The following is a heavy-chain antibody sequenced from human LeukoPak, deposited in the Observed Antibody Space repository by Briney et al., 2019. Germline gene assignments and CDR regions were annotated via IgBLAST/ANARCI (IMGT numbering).Heavy chain of an antibody. V-gene: IGHV4-30-2*01. CDR2: IYHSGST. D-gene: IGHD6-19*01. Sequence: PSETLSLTCTVSGGSISSGGYYWSWIRQPPGKGLEWIGYIYHSGSTYYNPSLKSRVTISVDRSKNQFSLKLSSVTAADTAVYYCARYSSGWQHHLDYWGQGTLVTVSS. J-gene: IGHJ4*02. CDR3: ARYSSGWQHHLDY. CDR1: GGSISSGGYY.